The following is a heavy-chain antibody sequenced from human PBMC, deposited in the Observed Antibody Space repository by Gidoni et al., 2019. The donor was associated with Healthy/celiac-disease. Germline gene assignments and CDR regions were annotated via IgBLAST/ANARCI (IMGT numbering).Heavy chain of an antibody. J-gene: IGHJ4*02. CDR2: IYSGGST. CDR1: GFTVSSNY. CDR3: ARLVGATPGIVDY. Sequence: EVQLVESGGGLIQPGGSLRLSCAASGFTVSSNYMSWVRQAPGKGLEWVSVIYSGGSTYYADSVKGRFTISRDNSKNTLYLQMNSLRAEDTAVYYCARLVGATPGIVDYWGQGTLVTVSS. V-gene: IGHV3-53*01. D-gene: IGHD1-26*01.